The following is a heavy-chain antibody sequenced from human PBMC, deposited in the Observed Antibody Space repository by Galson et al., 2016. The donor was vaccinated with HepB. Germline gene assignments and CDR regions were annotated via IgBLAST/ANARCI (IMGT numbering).Heavy chain of an antibody. D-gene: IGHD5-24*01. V-gene: IGHV1-3*01. J-gene: IGHJ4*02. CDR2: IAGGNGNT. Sequence: SVKVSCKAGGYTFTNYAIHWVRQAPGQSLEWMGWIAGGNGNTRYSQQFQGRFTFTRDTSASIVYMEMSSLRSEDTAVFYCVRNAGGYNFGDWGQGTLVIVSS. CDR3: VRNAGGYNFGD. CDR1: GYTFTNYA.